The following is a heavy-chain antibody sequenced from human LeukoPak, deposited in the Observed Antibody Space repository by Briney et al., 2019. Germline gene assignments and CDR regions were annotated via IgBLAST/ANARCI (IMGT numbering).Heavy chain of an antibody. D-gene: IGHD3-22*01. CDR1: GLTISRYW. CDR3: AIFRSYYDSSCRNH. Sequence: GGSLRLSCAVSGLTISRYWMHWVRQAPGKGLVSVSSIKSDGSITTYADSVKGRFTISRDNAKNTLYLQMSSLRAEDTAVYYCAIFRSYYDSSCRNHWGQGTLVTVST. CDR2: IKSDGSIT. J-gene: IGHJ5*02. V-gene: IGHV3-74*01.